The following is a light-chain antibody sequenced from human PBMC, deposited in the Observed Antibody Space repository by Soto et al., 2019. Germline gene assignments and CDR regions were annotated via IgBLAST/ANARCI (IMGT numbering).Light chain of an antibody. V-gene: IGKV1-5*01. CDR2: DAS. J-gene: IGKJ1*01. Sequence: DLQMTHSPSTLSASVGYRFTITCRASQSISSWLAWYQKKKGKAPKFLIYDASALESGVPSRLRGSGSGTALTITISSLQTDDSAAYYCQQYNSYTWTFGHGTKVDI. CDR3: QQYNSYTWT. CDR1: QSISSW.